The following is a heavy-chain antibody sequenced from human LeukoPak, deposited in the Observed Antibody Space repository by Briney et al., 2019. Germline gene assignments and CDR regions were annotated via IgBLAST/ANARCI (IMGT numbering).Heavy chain of an antibody. CDR2: INEYGTTI. CDR3: VRDLILVWTPGDDFDH. Sequence: GGSLRLSCAAFGFTFSNYWMHWVRQAPGKGLEWVSRINEYGTTITYADSVKGRFTISRENARNTLFLQMNSLTPEDTAVYYCVRDLILVWTPGDDFDHWGQGTLVTVSS. D-gene: IGHD3-16*01. V-gene: IGHV3-74*01. CDR1: GFTFSNYW. J-gene: IGHJ4*02.